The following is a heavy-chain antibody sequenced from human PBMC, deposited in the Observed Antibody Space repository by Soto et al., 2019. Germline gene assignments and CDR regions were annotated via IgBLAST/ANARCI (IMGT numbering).Heavy chain of an antibody. J-gene: IGHJ4*02. CDR3: ARVSGCSIISCHAGAFVG. CDR1: GASIRSGSYY. V-gene: IGHV4-31*03. D-gene: IGHD2-2*01. Sequence: SETLSLTCTVSGASIRSGSYYWSWIRQNPGKGLEWIGNIYYSGSTYYNPSLKSRVTMSVDTSKNRFSLTLSSVTAADTAVYYCARVSGCSIISCHAGAFVGWGPGTRVTVAS. CDR2: IYYSGST.